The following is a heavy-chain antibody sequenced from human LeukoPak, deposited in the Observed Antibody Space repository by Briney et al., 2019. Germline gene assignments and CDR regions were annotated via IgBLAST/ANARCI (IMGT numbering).Heavy chain of an antibody. CDR3: VRDGPAMLDFDY. Sequence: GGSLRLSCAASGFTFSSYGMHWVRQAPGKGLEWVAVIWYDGSNKYYADSVKGRFTISRDNSKNTLYLQMNSLRAEDTALYYSVRDGPAMLDFDYWGQGALVIVSS. V-gene: IGHV3-33*01. CDR2: IWYDGSNK. D-gene: IGHD3-16*01. J-gene: IGHJ4*02. CDR1: GFTFSSYG.